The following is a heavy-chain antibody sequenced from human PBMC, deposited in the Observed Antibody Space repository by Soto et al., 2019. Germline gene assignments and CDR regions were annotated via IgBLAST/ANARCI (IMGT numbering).Heavy chain of an antibody. J-gene: IGHJ4*02. Sequence: PGGSLRLSCAASGFTFGTTDMSWVRQAPGEGLEWVSTIDGSGGITYYADSVKGRFSISRDTSQSALYLQMNSLRADDTAMYYCTRWSYLDYWGQGTRVTVSS. CDR1: GFTFGTTD. CDR2: IDGSGGIT. V-gene: IGHV3-23*01. D-gene: IGHD3-3*01. CDR3: TRWSYLDY.